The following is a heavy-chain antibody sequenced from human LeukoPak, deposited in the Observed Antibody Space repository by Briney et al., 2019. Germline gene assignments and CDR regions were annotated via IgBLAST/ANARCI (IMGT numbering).Heavy chain of an antibody. CDR3: AKDGSGGNFDY. V-gene: IGHV3-30*18. CDR1: GYTFTSYG. Sequence: SCKASGYTFTSYGMHWVRQAPGKGLEWVAVISYDGSNKYYADSVKGRFTISRDNSKNTLYLQMNSLRAEDTAVYYCAKDGSGGNFDYWGQGALVTVSS. D-gene: IGHD6-19*01. J-gene: IGHJ4*02. CDR2: ISYDGSNK.